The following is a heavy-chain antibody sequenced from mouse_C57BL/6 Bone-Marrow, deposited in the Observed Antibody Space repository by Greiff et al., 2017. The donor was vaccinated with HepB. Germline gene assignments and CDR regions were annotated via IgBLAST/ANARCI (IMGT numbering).Heavy chain of an antibody. J-gene: IGHJ3*01. CDR3: APYYYGSSYEGLAY. V-gene: IGHV1-81*01. CDR2: IYPRSGNT. CDR1: GYTFTSYG. Sequence: QVHVKQSGAELARPGASVKLSCKASGYTFTSYGISWVKQRTGQGLEWIGEIYPRSGNTYYNEKFKGKPTLTADKSSSTAYMELRSLTSEDSAVYFCAPYYYGSSYEGLAYWGQGTLVTVSA. D-gene: IGHD1-1*01.